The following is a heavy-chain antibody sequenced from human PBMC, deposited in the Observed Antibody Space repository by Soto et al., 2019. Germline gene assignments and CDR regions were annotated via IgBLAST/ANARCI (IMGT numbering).Heavy chain of an antibody. D-gene: IGHD3-3*01. Sequence: ASVKVSCKASGYTFTGYYMHWVRQAPGQGLEWMGWIYPNSGDTNYAQKFQGRVTMTRDTSISTAYMELSRLRSDDTAVYYCVRDYDFRSASYFDSWGQGTLVTVSS. CDR1: GYTFTGYY. CDR2: IYPNSGDT. V-gene: IGHV1-2*02. CDR3: VRDYDFRSASYFDS. J-gene: IGHJ4*02.